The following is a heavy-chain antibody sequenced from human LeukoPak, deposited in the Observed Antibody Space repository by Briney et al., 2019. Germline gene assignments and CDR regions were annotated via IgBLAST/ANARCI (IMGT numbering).Heavy chain of an antibody. CDR1: GGSFSGYY. Sequence: PSETLSLTCAVYGGSFSGYYWSWIRQPPGKGLEWIGEINHSGSTNYNPSLKSRVTISVDTSKNQFSLKLSSVTAADTAVYYCARGVAAGDWGQGTLVTVSS. J-gene: IGHJ4*02. V-gene: IGHV4-34*01. D-gene: IGHD6-13*01. CDR2: INHSGST. CDR3: ARGVAAGD.